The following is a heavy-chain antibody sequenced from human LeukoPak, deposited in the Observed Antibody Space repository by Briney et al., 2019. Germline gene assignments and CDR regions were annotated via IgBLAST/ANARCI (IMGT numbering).Heavy chain of an antibody. CDR3: ARGSLRGVTTTFSDY. CDR2: IYYNGNT. J-gene: IGHJ4*02. D-gene: IGHD4-17*01. Sequence: SETLSLTCTVSGGSISDYYWSWIRQPPGKGLEWIGYIYYNGNTNYNPSLESRVIISVDTSKNQFSLKLHPVTAADTAVYYCARGSLRGVTTTFSDYWGQGTLVTVSS. V-gene: IGHV4-59*01. CDR1: GGSISDYY.